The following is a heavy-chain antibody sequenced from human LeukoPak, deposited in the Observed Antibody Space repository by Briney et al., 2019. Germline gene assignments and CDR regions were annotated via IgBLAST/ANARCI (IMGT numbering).Heavy chain of an antibody. Sequence: SETLSLTCTVSGVSISSYYWSWIRQPPGKGLEWIGYIYYSGSTNYNPSLKSRVTISVDTSKNQFSLKLSSVTAADTAVFYCVRHEYSSGWYVGGSFDYWGQGTLATVSS. CDR2: IYYSGST. CDR3: VRHEYSSGWYVGGSFDY. CDR1: GVSISSYY. V-gene: IGHV4-59*08. D-gene: IGHD6-19*01. J-gene: IGHJ4*02.